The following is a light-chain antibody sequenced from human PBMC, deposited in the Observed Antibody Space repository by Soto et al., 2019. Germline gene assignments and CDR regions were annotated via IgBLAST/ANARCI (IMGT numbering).Light chain of an antibody. J-gene: IGLJ2*01. CDR1: SSDVGGYNY. CDR3: SSYAGGDNLV. CDR2: EVS. V-gene: IGLV2-8*01. Sequence: QPVLTQPPSASGSPGQSVTISCTGTSSDVGGYNYVSWYQQHPGKAPKLMIYEVSKRPSGVPDRFSGSKSGNTASLTVSGLQAEDEADYYCSSYAGGDNLVFGGGTKVTVL.